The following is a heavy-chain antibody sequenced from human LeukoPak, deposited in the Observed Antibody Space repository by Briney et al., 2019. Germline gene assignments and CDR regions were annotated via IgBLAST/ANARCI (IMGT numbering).Heavy chain of an antibody. CDR3: ASSSNMLSSTFDY. V-gene: IGHV1-69*04. CDR2: IIPIPGIA. J-gene: IGHJ4*02. CDR1: GGTFSSYA. D-gene: IGHD2-8*01. Sequence: ASVKVSCKASGGTFSSYAISWVRQAPGQGLEWMGRIIPIPGIANYAQKFQGRVTITADKSTSTAYMELSSLRSEDTAVYYCASSSNMLSSTFDYWGQGTLVTVSS.